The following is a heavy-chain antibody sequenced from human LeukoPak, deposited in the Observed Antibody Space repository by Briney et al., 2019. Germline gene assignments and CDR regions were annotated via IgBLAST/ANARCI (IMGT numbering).Heavy chain of an antibody. CDR2: IYYSGST. Sequence: SETLSLTCTVSGGSISSSSYYWGWIRQPPGKGLEWIGSIYYSGSTYYNPSLKSRVTISVDTSKNQFSLKLKSVTAADTAMYYCASPLHDSSGYYWAFNIWGQGTMVTVSS. V-gene: IGHV4-39*07. J-gene: IGHJ3*02. CDR1: GGSISSSSYY. CDR3: ASPLHDSSGYYWAFNI. D-gene: IGHD3-22*01.